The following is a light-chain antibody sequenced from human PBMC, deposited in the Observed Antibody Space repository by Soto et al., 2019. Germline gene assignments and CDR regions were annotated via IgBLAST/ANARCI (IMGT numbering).Light chain of an antibody. Sequence: QSVLTQPPSASGSPGQSVTISCTGTNSDVGCYDFVSWYQQHPGKAPKLMIYEVNKRPSGVPDRFSGSKSGNTASLTVSGLQAEDESSYYCSSFAGSNNVLFGGGTQLTVL. CDR1: NSDVGCYDF. CDR2: EVN. J-gene: IGLJ7*01. V-gene: IGLV2-8*01. CDR3: SSFAGSNNVL.